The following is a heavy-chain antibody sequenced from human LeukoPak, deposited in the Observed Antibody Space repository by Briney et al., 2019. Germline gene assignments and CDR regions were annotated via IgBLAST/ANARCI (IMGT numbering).Heavy chain of an antibody. V-gene: IGHV3-30-3*01. CDR2: ISYDGSNK. CDR1: GFTFSSYA. Sequence: GGSLRLSCAASGFTFSSYAMHWVRQAPGKGLEWVAVISYDGSNKYYADSVKGRFTISRDNSKNTPYLQMNSLRAEDTAVYYCARVRGDIVVVPAGLYGMDVWGQGTTVTVSS. J-gene: IGHJ6*02. D-gene: IGHD2-2*01. CDR3: ARVRGDIVVVPAGLYGMDV.